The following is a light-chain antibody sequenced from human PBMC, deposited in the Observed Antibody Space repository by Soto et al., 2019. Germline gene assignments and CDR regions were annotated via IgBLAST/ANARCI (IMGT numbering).Light chain of an antibody. CDR2: GNN. V-gene: IGLV1-40*01. CDR1: SSNIGAGYD. CDR3: QFYARSVSNAV. Sequence: QSVLTQPPSVSGAPGQRVTISCTGSSSNIGAGYDVHWYQQLPGTAPKLLISGNNNRPSGVPDRFSGSKSRTSASLAITGIKGEDDADNYCQFYARSVSNAVFGGGPNGTVL. J-gene: IGLJ2*01.